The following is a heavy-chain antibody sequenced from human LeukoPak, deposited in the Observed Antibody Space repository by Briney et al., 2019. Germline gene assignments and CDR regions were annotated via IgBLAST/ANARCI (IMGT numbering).Heavy chain of an antibody. Sequence: GGSLRLSCAASGFTFSSYSMNWVRQAPGKGLEWVSYISSGSSTIYYADSVKGRFTISRDNAKNSLYLQMSSLRAEDTAVYYCARGSYGDYVDDFWGQGTLVTVSS. J-gene: IGHJ4*02. D-gene: IGHD4-17*01. CDR2: ISSGSSTI. CDR1: GFTFSSYS. CDR3: ARGSYGDYVDDF. V-gene: IGHV3-48*01.